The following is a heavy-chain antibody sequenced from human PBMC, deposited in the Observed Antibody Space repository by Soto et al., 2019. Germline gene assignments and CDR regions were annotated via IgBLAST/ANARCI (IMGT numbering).Heavy chain of an antibody. CDR3: ARDQSSDWLDDFDI. Sequence: GAPVQKSRKASGYTFTGYSLHGWRQAHGQGLEWVGWINPNSGGTNYAQKLQGRVTMTRDTSISTAYMELSRLRSDDTAVYYCARDQSSDWLDDFDIWGQGTMVTV. J-gene: IGHJ3*02. CDR1: GYTFTGYS. V-gene: IGHV1-2*02. CDR2: INPNSGGT. D-gene: IGHD6-19*01.